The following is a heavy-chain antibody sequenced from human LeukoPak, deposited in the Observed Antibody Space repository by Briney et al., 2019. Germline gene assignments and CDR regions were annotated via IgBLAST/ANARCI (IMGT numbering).Heavy chain of an antibody. CDR2: IRYDGSDK. D-gene: IGHD6-19*01. Sequence: GGSLRLSCSVSGFPFSIYGMHWVRQAPGKGLEGVAFIRYDGSDKYYADSVKGRFTISRDNSKNTLYLQMNSLRPEDTAVYYCAKDIYIRGWEIYYLDSWGQGALVTVSS. CDR1: GFPFSIYG. J-gene: IGHJ4*02. CDR3: AKDIYIRGWEIYYLDS. V-gene: IGHV3-30*02.